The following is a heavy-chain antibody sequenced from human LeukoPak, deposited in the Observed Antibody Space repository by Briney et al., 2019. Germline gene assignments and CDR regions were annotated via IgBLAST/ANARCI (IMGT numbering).Heavy chain of an antibody. CDR1: GASIKSGSYY. V-gene: IGHV4-39*01. CDR3: ARQTPRETNRYTFQVV. J-gene: IGHJ6*04. CDR2: NYKSGRM. D-gene: IGHD3-16*02. Sequence: SETLSLTCTVSGASIKSGSYYWAWMRQAPGKGLEWIGRNYKSGRMYSNPSLKSRIVGALDTSGKQFSLSLSSVAAADTAPSFRARQTPRETNRYTFQVVWGVGSTVIVSS.